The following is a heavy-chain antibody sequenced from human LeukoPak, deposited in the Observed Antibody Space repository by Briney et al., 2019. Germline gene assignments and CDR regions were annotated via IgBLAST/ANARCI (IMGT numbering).Heavy chain of an antibody. CDR2: INPNSGGT. CDR1: GYTFTGYY. V-gene: IGHV1-2*02. Sequence: ASVKVSCKASGYTFTGYYMHWVRQAPGQGLEWMGWINPNSGGTNYAQKFQGRATMTRDTSISTAYMELSRLRSDDTAVYYCARDSPSEYYYGSESYGTYFDYWDQGTLVTVSS. CDR3: ARDSPSEYYYGSESYGTYFDY. D-gene: IGHD3-10*01. J-gene: IGHJ4*02.